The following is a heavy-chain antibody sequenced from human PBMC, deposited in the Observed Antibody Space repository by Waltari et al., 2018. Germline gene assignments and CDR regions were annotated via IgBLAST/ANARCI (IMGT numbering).Heavy chain of an antibody. CDR1: GFNFGDYA. CDR2: IRSKTYGGAP. J-gene: IGHJ4*02. CDR3: TRADGMTDLDY. Sequence: EVQLAESGGGLVQPGRSLRLSCTASGFNFGDYAMTRVRQVPGKGLEWVGFIRSKTYGGAPEYAASVKGRFTISRDDSKSVAYLQMNSLRTEDTALYYCTRADGMTDLDYWGQGALVTVSS. V-gene: IGHV3-49*04.